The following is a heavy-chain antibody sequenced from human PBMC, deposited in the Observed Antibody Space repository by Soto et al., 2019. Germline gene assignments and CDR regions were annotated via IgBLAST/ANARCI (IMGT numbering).Heavy chain of an antibody. CDR3: AKVSSQLHFDY. D-gene: IGHD1-26*01. Sequence: LXHSCGASGFTFSSYNMNCVRQATWKGLEWVSSISSSSSYIYYADSVKGRFTVSRDNAKNSLYLQMNSLRAEDTAVYYCAKVSSQLHFDYWGQGTLVNVSS. J-gene: IGHJ4*02. CDR1: GFTFSSYN. V-gene: IGHV3-21*01. CDR2: ISSSSSYI.